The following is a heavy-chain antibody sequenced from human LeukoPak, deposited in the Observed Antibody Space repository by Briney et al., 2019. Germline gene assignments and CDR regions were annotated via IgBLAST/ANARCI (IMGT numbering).Heavy chain of an antibody. D-gene: IGHD3-10*01. J-gene: IGHJ6*01. Sequence: GGYLRLSCAASGFTFSSYSMNWVRRAPGKGLEWVSYISSSSSTIYYADSVKGRFTISRENAKNSLYLQMNSLRAEDTAVYYCAREQITMVRGVSVPYGMDVWGQGTTVTVS. V-gene: IGHV3-48*01. CDR2: ISSSSSTI. CDR1: GFTFSSYS. CDR3: AREQITMVRGVSVPYGMDV.